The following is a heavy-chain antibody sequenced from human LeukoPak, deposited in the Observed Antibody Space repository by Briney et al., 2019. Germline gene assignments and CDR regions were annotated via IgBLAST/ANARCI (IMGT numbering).Heavy chain of an antibody. CDR1: GYSISSGYY. J-gene: IGHJ4*02. Sequence: SETLSLTCAVSGYSISSGYYWGWIRQPPGTGLEWSGSIYHSGSTYYNPSLKSRVTITVDTSKNQSSLKLSSVSAADTAVYYCARHDSNYLIDYWGQGTLVTVSS. D-gene: IGHD4-11*01. V-gene: IGHV4-38-2*01. CDR2: IYHSGST. CDR3: ARHDSNYLIDY.